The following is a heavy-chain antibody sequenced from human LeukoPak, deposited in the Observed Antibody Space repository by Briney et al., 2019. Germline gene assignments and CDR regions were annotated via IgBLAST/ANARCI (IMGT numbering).Heavy chain of an antibody. J-gene: IGHJ4*02. D-gene: IGHD5-18*01. CDR2: INPNSGGT. Sequence: ASVKVSCKASGYTFTSYYMHWVRQAPGQGLEWMGWINPNSGGTNYAQKFQGRVTMTRDTSISTAYMELSRLRSDDTAVYYCARDLKGGYSYGLGVTPDYWGQGTLVTVSS. CDR1: GYTFTSYY. CDR3: ARDLKGGYSYGLGVTPDY. V-gene: IGHV1-2*02.